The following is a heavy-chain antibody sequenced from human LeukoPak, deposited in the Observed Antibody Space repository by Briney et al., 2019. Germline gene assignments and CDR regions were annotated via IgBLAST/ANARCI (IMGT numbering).Heavy chain of an antibody. V-gene: IGHV3-30*02. CDR2: IRNDGNNK. J-gene: IGHJ4*02. Sequence: GGSLRLSCGASGFTFSSHGMHWVRQAPGRGLEWVAFIRNDGNNKYYADSVKGRFTISRDNSKNTLYVQMNSLRVQDTAMYFCVRDADWSSDYWGQGTLVTVSS. CDR1: GFTFSSHG. CDR3: VRDADWSSDY. D-gene: IGHD3-9*01.